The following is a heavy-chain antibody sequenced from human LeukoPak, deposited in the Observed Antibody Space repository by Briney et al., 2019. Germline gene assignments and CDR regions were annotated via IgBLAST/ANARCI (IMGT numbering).Heavy chain of an antibody. J-gene: IGHJ5*02. Sequence: GESLKISCKGSGYSFTSYWIGWVRQMPGKGLEWMGIIYPGDSDTRYSPSFQGQVTISADKSISTAYLQWSSLKASDTAMYYCARRGYYGSESYSLSGHMYNWFDPWGQGTLVTVSS. D-gene: IGHD3-10*01. CDR3: ARRGYYGSESYSLSGHMYNWFDP. CDR2: IYPGDSDT. V-gene: IGHV5-51*01. CDR1: GYSFTSYW.